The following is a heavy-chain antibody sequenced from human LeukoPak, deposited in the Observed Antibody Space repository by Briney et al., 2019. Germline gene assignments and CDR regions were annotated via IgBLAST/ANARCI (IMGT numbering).Heavy chain of an antibody. V-gene: IGHV1-46*01. CDR2: IYPRDGST. CDR3: ARDQEGFDY. J-gene: IGHJ4*02. CDR1: GYTFTSNY. Sequence: ASVKVSCKASGYTFTSNYIRWVRQAPGQGLEWMGMIYPRDGSTSYAQKFQGRVTVTRDTSTSTVHMELSGLRSEDTAVYYCARDQEGFDYWGQGTLVTVSS.